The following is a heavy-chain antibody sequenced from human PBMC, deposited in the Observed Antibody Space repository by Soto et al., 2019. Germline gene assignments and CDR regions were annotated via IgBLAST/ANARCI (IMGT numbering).Heavy chain of an antibody. CDR3: AKALGELSPESFDY. D-gene: IGHD3-16*02. CDR2: LSGSGGTT. J-gene: IGHJ4*02. V-gene: IGHV3-23*01. CDR1: GFTFSSYA. Sequence: GGSLRLSCAASGFTFSSYAMSWVRQTPGKGLEWVSTLSGSGGTTYYADSVKGQFTISRDNSKSTLYLQMNSLRAEDTAVYYCAKALGELSPESFDYWGQGTPVTVSS.